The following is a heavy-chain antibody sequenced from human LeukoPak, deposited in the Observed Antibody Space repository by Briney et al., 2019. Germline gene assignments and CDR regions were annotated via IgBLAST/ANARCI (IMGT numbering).Heavy chain of an antibody. V-gene: IGHV3-66*01. J-gene: IGHJ6*02. CDR3: ARVFNIAAEDGYGMDV. Sequence: GGSLRLSCASSTFTVSSNYMSWVRQAPAKGLELLSIIYSVGNTYYADSVKGRFTISRDNSKNTLYLQMNSLRVEDTAVYYCARVFNIAAEDGYGMDVWGQGTTVTVSS. D-gene: IGHD6-13*01. CDR1: TFTVSSNY. CDR2: IYSVGNT.